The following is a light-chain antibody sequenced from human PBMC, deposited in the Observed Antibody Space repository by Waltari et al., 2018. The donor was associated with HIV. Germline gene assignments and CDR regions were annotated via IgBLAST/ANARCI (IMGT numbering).Light chain of an antibody. CDR1: SSAVGDYHF. V-gene: IGLV2-14*01. CDR3: GSYTNTTTSVV. Sequence: STRTQSAPVCESPRQSITISCTSISSAVGDYHFVPWYQQHPGSAPKLLIYEVIRRPSGVSNRFSGSKSGNTASLTISGLQAEDEADYSCGSYTNTTTSVVFGGGTKLTVL. CDR2: EVI. J-gene: IGLJ2*01.